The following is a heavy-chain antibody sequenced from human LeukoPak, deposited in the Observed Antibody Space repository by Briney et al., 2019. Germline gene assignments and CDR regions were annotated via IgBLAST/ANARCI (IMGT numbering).Heavy chain of an antibody. CDR2: IYYSGST. V-gene: IGHV4-59*01. J-gene: IGHJ4*02. CDR1: GGSISSYY. Sequence: PSETLSLTCTVSGGSISSYYWSWIRQPPGKGLEWIGYIYYSGSTNYNPSLKSRVTISVDTSKNQFSLKLSSVTAADTAVYYCARTSLFSGSYYNSPFDYWGQGTLVTVSS. CDR3: ARTSLFSGSYYNSPFDY. D-gene: IGHD3-10*01.